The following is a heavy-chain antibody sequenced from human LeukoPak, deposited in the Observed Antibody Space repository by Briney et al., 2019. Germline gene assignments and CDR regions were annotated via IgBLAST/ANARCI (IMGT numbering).Heavy chain of an antibody. J-gene: IGHJ3*02. CDR1: GGTFSSYA. CDR3: ARDRVVVVVAATRELDAFDI. V-gene: IGHV1-69*04. CDR2: IIPILGIA. D-gene: IGHD2-15*01. Sequence: GASVKVSCKASGGTFSSYAISWVRQAPGQGLEWMGRIIPILGIANNAQKFQGRVTITADKSTSTAYMELSSLRSEDTAVYYCARDRVVVVVAATRELDAFDIWGQGTMVTVSS.